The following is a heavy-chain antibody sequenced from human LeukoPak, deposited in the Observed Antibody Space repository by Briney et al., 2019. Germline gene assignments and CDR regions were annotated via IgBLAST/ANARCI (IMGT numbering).Heavy chain of an antibody. D-gene: IGHD3-22*01. CDR3: ARDRYYYDSSGYSPFDY. J-gene: IGHJ4*02. Sequence: PSETLSLTCTVSGGSISGYYWSWIRQPPGKALEWIGYIHYSGSTNYNPSLKSRVTISVDTSKNHFSLKLSSVTAADTAVYYCARDRYYYDSSGYSPFDYWGQGTLVTVSS. V-gene: IGHV4-59*12. CDR2: IHYSGST. CDR1: GGSISGYY.